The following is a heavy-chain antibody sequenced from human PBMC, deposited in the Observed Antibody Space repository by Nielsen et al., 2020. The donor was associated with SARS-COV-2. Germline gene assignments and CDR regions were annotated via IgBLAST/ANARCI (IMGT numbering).Heavy chain of an antibody. J-gene: IGHJ6*02. V-gene: IGHV3-7*03. CDR3: ARDSVAATGQIYFYGFDV. Sequence: GGSLRLSCAASGFTFSSYWMSWVRQAPGKGLEWVANIKEDGSEKYYVDSVRGRFSISRDNAKNSLYLQMNSLRVEDTAMYYCARDSVAATGQIYFYGFDVWGQGTTVTVSS. D-gene: IGHD2-15*01. CDR2: IKEDGSEK. CDR1: GFTFSSYW.